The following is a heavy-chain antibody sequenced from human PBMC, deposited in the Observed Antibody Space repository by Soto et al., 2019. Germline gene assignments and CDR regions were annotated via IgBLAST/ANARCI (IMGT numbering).Heavy chain of an antibody. CDR3: ARVEGRGSGGCRYDRDV. Sequence: ASVKVSCKASGYTFRNFGINWVRQAPGQGLAWMGWISGYNGNTKYAQKLQGGVTTTTDTSSSTAYMELRSQRSDDTARPYCARVEGRGSGGCRYDRDVWGQGTTVTVSS. J-gene: IGHJ6*03. V-gene: IGHV1-18*01. CDR1: GYTFRNFG. CDR2: ISGYNGNT. D-gene: IGHD3-10*01.